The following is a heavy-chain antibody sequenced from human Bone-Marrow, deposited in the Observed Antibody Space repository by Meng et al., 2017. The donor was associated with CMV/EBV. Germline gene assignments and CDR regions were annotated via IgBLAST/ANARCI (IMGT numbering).Heavy chain of an antibody. D-gene: IGHD3-3*01. V-gene: IGHV3-23*01. CDR1: GFTFSIYA. CDR2: ISGSGGST. CDR3: ATDDYDFWSGYQPDYYGMDV. J-gene: IGHJ6*01. Sequence: LSLTCEASGFTFSIYAMSWVPQAPGKGLEWVSAISGSGGSTYYADSVKGRFTISRDNSKNTLYLQMNSLRAEDTAVYYCATDDYDFWSGYQPDYYGMDVWGQGTTVTGSS.